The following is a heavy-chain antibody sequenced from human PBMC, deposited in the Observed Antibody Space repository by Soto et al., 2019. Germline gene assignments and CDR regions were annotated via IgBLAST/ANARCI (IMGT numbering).Heavy chain of an antibody. CDR3: ARGPVTTLDY. V-gene: IGHV1-69*01. CDR1: GGTFSSYA. Sequence: QVQLVQSGAEVKKPGSSVKVSCQASGGTFSSYAISWVRQAPGQGLEWMGGIIPIFGTANYARKWQGRVTITEEQSTSTAYMELSSLRSEYTAEYYFARGPVTTLDYWGQGTLVTVSS. J-gene: IGHJ4*02. CDR2: IIPIFGTA. D-gene: IGHD4-4*01.